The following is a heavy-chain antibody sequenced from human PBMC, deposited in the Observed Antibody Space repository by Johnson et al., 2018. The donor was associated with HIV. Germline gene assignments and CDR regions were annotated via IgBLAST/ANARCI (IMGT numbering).Heavy chain of an antibody. CDR1: GFTFSSYA. CDR3: ARGSSGSFDL. D-gene: IGHD6-6*01. V-gene: IGHV3-33*08. Sequence: QVQLVESGGGVVQPGRSLRLSCAASGFTFSSYAMHWVRQAPGKGLEWVAVIWYDGSNKYYADSVKGRFTISRDSSQNAVYLQMSSLRAEDTALYYCARGSSGSFDLWGRGTMVTVSS. CDR2: IWYDGSNK. J-gene: IGHJ3*01.